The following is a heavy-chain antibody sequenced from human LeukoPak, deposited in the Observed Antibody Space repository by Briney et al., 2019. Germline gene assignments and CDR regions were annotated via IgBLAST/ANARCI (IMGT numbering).Heavy chain of an antibody. J-gene: IGHJ4*02. Sequence: PGGSLRLSCAASGFVLSSYWMTWVRQAPGKGLEWVASINEGGSRRYYVDSVKGRFTISRDNAQKSLYLEMDSLRADDTAVYYCARAVTSTEGYWGQATLVTVSS. D-gene: IGHD4-17*01. V-gene: IGHV3-7*03. CDR3: ARAVTSTEGY. CDR1: GFVLSSYW. CDR2: INEGGSRR.